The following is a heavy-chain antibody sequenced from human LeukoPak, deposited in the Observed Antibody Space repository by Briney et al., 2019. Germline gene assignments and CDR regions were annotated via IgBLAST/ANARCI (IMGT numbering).Heavy chain of an antibody. D-gene: IGHD3-22*01. CDR2: IYYGGST. CDR3: ARQSDSYYSTFDY. V-gene: IGHV4-59*08. Sequence: SETLSLTCTVSGDSISSYYWSWIRQPPGKGLEWIGNIYYGGSTNYNPSLKSRVTISVDTSKNQFSLKLSSVTAADTAVYYCARQSDSYYSTFDYWGQGTLVTDSS. CDR1: GDSISSYY. J-gene: IGHJ4*02.